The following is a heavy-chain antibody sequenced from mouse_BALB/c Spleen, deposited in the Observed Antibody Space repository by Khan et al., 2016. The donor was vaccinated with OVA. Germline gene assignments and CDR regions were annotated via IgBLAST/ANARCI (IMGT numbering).Heavy chain of an antibody. CDR1: GYTFTDFT. Sequence: QVQLKQSGAELVRPGVSVKISCKGSGYTFTDFTMHWVKQSHAKSLEWIGVVNTYYGDATYNQKFKGKATMTVDKSSTTAYMELARLTSEDSAIYYFARGGGGDRFAYWGQGTLVTVSA. J-gene: IGHJ3*01. V-gene: IGHV1S137*01. CDR2: VNTYYGDA. CDR3: ARGGGGDRFAY.